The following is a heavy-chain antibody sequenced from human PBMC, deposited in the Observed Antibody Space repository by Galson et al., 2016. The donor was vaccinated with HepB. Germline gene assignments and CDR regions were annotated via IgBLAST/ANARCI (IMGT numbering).Heavy chain of an antibody. D-gene: IGHD6-13*01. CDR3: ARGGYSSSLDP. CDR1: GFSFSDYY. CDR2: ISSSSTYT. J-gene: IGHJ5*02. Sequence: SLRLSCAASGFSFSDYYMSWIRQAPGKGLEWISYISSSSTYTNYADSVKGRFTISRNDAKNSVYLQMNSLRVEDTAVYYCARGGYSSSLDPWGQGTLVTVSS. V-gene: IGHV3-11*06.